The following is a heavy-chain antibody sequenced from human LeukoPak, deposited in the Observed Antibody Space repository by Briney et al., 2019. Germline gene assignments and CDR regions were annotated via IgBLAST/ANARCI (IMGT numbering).Heavy chain of an antibody. J-gene: IGHJ4*02. V-gene: IGHV3-9*01. D-gene: IGHD6-13*01. CDR3: AKDYGYSSSWYDY. CDR2: ISWNSASV. CDR1: GFTLDDYG. Sequence: PGRSLRLSCEASGFTLDDYGMHWVRQAPGKGLEWVSTISWNSASVGYVDSVKGRFTISRDNAKKTLYLQMNSLRPEGTALYYCAKDYGYSSSWYDYWGQGTLVTVSS.